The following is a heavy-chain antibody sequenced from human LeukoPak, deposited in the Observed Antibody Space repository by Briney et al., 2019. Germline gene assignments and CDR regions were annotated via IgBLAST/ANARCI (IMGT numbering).Heavy chain of an antibody. CDR2: ISGSGGGT. V-gene: IGHV3-23*01. Sequence: GGSLRLSCAASGFTFNSYAMSWVRQAPEKGLEWAATISGSGGGTYYADSVKGRFTISRDDSKNTLYLQMNSLRAEDTAVYYCAKDLGRYRNNYFDYWGQGTLVTVSS. CDR3: AKDLGRYRNNYFDY. D-gene: IGHD1-26*01. CDR1: GFTFNSYA. J-gene: IGHJ4*02.